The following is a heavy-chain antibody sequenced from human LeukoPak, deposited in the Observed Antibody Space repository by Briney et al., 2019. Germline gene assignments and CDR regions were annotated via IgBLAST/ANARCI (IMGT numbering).Heavy chain of an antibody. V-gene: IGHV3-48*02. CDR2: ISSSSTTI. Sequence: GGSLRLSCEASKFTFSLYNMNWVRQAPGKGLEWVSYISSSSTTIYYADSVKGRFTISRDNAKSSLFLQMNSLRDEDTAIYYCARDFAGGDGFDIWGQGTLVTVSS. CDR1: KFTFSLYN. J-gene: IGHJ3*02. CDR3: ARDFAGGDGFDI.